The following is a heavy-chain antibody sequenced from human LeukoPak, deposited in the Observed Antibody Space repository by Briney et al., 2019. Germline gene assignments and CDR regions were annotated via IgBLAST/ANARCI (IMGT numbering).Heavy chain of an antibody. Sequence: ASVKVSCKASGYTFTGYYIHWVRQAPGQGPEWMGWINPNSGGTSYAQNFQGRVTMTRDTSISTAYMELTWLRSDDTAMYYCARDPPGSSASRQIFDMWGQGTMVTVSS. V-gene: IGHV1-2*02. CDR1: GYTFTGYY. D-gene: IGHD6-6*01. CDR2: INPNSGGT. J-gene: IGHJ3*02. CDR3: ARDPPGSSASRQIFDM.